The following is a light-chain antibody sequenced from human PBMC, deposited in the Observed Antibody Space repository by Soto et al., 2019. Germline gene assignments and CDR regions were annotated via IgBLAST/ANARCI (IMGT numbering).Light chain of an antibody. Sequence: SSDLTQPPSVSVAPGKTARISCERNDIGTKSVHWYQQKPGQAPVLVIYYDSARPSGIPERFSGSNAGNTATLTISTVEAGDEADYYCQVWDRSSDHRVVFGGGTKLTVL. CDR3: QVWDRSSDHRVV. CDR1: DIGTKS. V-gene: IGLV3-21*04. J-gene: IGLJ2*01. CDR2: YDS.